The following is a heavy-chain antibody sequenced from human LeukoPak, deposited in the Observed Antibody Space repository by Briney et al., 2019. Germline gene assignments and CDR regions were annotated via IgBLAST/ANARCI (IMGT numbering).Heavy chain of an antibody. J-gene: IGHJ4*02. CDR1: RYRFTSYW. Sequence: ETLKISFKGSRYRFTSYWIGGVRQMPGKGLEWMGIIYPGDSDTRYSPSFQGQVTISADKSISHAYLQWSSLKASDTAMYYCARHEVRTRYYFLDYWGQGTLVTVSS. CDR2: IYPGDSDT. CDR3: ARHEVRTRYYFLDY. V-gene: IGHV5-51*01. D-gene: IGHD1-26*01.